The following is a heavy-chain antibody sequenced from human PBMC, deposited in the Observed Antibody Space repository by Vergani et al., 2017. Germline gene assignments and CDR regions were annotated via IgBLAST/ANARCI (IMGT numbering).Heavy chain of an antibody. CDR2: IIPIFGTA. CDR3: ARVRSAVRDAFDI. CDR1: GGTFSSSA. J-gene: IGHJ3*02. V-gene: IGHV1-69*01. D-gene: IGHD4-17*01. Sequence: QVQLVQSGAEVKKPGSSVKVSCKASGGTFSSSAISWVRQAPGQGLEWMGGIIPIFGTANYAQKFQGRVTITADESTSTAYMELRSLRSEDTAVCYCARVRSAVRDAFDIWGQGTMVTVSS.